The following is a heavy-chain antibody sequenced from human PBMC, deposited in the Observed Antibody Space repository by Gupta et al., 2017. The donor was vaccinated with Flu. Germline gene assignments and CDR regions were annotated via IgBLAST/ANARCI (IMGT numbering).Heavy chain of an antibody. Sequence: EVQLLEAGGGLGQPGGSLRLSCAASGFTFSGYAMSWFRQAPGKGLEWVSSLSGSGTSTYYADSVRGRFTISRDNSKNTLYLQMNSLRVEDTAVYYCAKGVAVAGRRVDAWGQGVLVPVSS. CDR2: LSGSGTST. V-gene: IGHV3-23*01. J-gene: IGHJ5*02. CDR3: AKGVAVAGRRVDA. CDR1: GFTFSGYA. D-gene: IGHD6-19*01.